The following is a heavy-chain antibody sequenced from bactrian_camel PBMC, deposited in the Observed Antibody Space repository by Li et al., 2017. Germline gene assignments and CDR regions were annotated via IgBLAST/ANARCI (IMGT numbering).Heavy chain of an antibody. CDR3: AADSCSYCSDGSCYTSGGALANKY. CDR1: EYTYSRYC. D-gene: IGHD2*01. J-gene: IGHJ4*01. Sequence: VQLVESGGGSVEAGGSLRLSCAASEYTYSRYCMGWFRQVPGKEREGVATIVGTKITSYADSVKGRFNISKDDAKNTLYLIMNSLKPEDTAMYYCAADSCSYCSDGSCYTSGGALANKYRGQGTQVTVS. V-gene: IGHV3S55*01. CDR2: IVGTKIT.